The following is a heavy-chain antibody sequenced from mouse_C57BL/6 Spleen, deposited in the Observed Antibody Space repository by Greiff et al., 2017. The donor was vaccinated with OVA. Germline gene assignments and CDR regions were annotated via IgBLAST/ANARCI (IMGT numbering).Heavy chain of an antibody. Sequence: QVQLQQSGPCLVQPSQSLSITCTVSGFSLTSYGVHWVRQSPGKGLEWLGVIWSGGSTDYNAAFISRLSISKDNSKSQVFFKMNSLQADDTAIYYCARIGNYAPYWGQGTLVTVSA. CDR1: GFSLTSYG. CDR2: IWSGGST. D-gene: IGHD2-1*01. V-gene: IGHV2-2*01. J-gene: IGHJ3*01. CDR3: ARIGNYAPY.